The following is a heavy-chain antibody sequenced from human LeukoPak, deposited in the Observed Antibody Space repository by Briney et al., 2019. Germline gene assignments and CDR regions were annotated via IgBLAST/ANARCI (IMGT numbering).Heavy chain of an antibody. J-gene: IGHJ4*02. CDR1: GFTFSSYA. CDR3: AKDVNMAGTLFS. V-gene: IGHV3-23*01. Sequence: PGRSLRLSCAASGFTFSSYAMSWVRQAPGKGLEWVSAISGSGGSTYYADSVKGRFTISRDNSKNTLYLQMNSLRAEDTAVYYCAKDVNMAGTLFSWGQGTLVTVSS. CDR2: ISGSGGST. D-gene: IGHD6-19*01.